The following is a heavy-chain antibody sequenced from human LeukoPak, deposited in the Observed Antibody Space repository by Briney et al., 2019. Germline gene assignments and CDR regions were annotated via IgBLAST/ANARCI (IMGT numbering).Heavy chain of an antibody. CDR3: ARDDYDILTGSYYYYGMDV. CDR2: IKQDGSEK. D-gene: IGHD3-9*01. V-gene: IGHV3-7*01. CDR1: GFTFSSYW. J-gene: IGHJ6*02. Sequence: PGGSLRLSCAASGFTFSSYWMSWVRQAPGKGLEWVANIKQDGSEKYYVDSVKGRFTISRDNAKNSLYLQMNSLRAGDTAVYYCARDDYDILTGSYYYYGMDVWGQGTTVTVSS.